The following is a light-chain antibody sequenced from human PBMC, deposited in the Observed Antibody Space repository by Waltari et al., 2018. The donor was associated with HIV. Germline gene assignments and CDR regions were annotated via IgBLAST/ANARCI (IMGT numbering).Light chain of an antibody. CDR2: EVN. CDR3: SSYTSSSTHV. Sequence: QSALTQPASVSASPGQSITISCTGTSSDVGGYNYVSWYRQHPGEAPKVIIYEVNRRTSGVSNRFTASKSGNTASLASSGLQPEDEADYFCSSYTSSSTHVFGPGTKVTVL. CDR1: SSDVGGYNY. V-gene: IGLV2-14*03. J-gene: IGLJ1*01.